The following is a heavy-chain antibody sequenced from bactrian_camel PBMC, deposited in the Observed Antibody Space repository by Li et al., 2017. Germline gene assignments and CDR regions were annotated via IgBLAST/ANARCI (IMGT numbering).Heavy chain of an antibody. V-gene: IGHV3S31*01. D-gene: IGHD7*01. CDR3: AKCLTGTLGSFGY. CDR2: INSGGGST. CDR1: GFTFSSYA. J-gene: IGHJ6*01. Sequence: VQLVESGGGLVQPGGSLRLSCAASGFTFSSYAMSWVRQAPGKGLEWVSAINSGGGSTYYADSVKGRFTISRDNAKNTLYLQLNSLKTEDTAMYYCAKCLTGTLGSFGYWGQGTQVTVS.